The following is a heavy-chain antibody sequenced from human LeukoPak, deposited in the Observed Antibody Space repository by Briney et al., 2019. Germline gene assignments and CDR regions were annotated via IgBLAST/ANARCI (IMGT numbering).Heavy chain of an antibody. Sequence: SAKVSCKASGGTFSSYAISWVRQAPGQGLEWMGGIIPIFGTANYAQKFQGRVTITTDESTSTAYMELSSLRSEDTAVYYCASAIGIAAAGTFFDYWGQGTLVTVSS. CDR3: ASAIGIAAAGTFFDY. CDR2: IIPIFGTA. D-gene: IGHD6-13*01. CDR1: GGTFSSYA. J-gene: IGHJ4*02. V-gene: IGHV1-69*05.